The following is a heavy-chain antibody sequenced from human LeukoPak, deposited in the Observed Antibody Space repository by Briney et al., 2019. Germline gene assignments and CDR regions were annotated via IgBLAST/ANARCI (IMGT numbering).Heavy chain of an antibody. J-gene: IGHJ5*01. CDR2: INSDGSST. V-gene: IGHV3-74*01. CDR1: GFTFSSYW. D-gene: IGHD6-19*01. Sequence: GGSLRLSCAVSGFTFSSYWMHWVRQAPGKGLVWVSRINSDGSSTSYADFVKGRFTISRDNSKNTLYLQMNSLRAEDTAIYYCASLNSGWYDCWGQGTLVTVSS. CDR3: ASLNSGWYDC.